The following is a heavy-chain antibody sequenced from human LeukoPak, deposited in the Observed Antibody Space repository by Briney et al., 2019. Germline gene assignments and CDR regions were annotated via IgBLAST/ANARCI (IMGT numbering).Heavy chain of an antibody. CDR1: GGTFSSYA. CDR3: ARDRDGGIGCINGVCYTSIRDY. V-gene: IGHV1-69*04. CDR2: IIPIFGIA. Sequence: GASVKVSCKASGGTFSSYAISWVRQAPGQGLEWMGRIIPIFGIANYAQKFQGRVTITADKSTSTAYMELSSLRSEDTAVYYCARDRDGGIGCINGVCYTSIRDYWGQGTLVTVSS. D-gene: IGHD2-8*01. J-gene: IGHJ4*02.